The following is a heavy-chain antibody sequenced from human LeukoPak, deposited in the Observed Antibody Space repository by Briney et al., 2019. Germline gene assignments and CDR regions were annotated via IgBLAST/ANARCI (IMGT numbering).Heavy chain of an antibody. J-gene: IGHJ3*02. V-gene: IGHV3-11*01. Sequence: GGSLRLSCAASGFTFSDYYMSWIRQAPRKGLEWVSYISSSGSTIYYADSVKGRFTISRDNAKNSLYLQMNSLRAEDTAVYYCASWLTYYDSSGYHVGAFDIWGQGTMVTVSS. CDR1: GFTFSDYY. D-gene: IGHD3-22*01. CDR3: ASWLTYYDSSGYHVGAFDI. CDR2: ISSSGSTI.